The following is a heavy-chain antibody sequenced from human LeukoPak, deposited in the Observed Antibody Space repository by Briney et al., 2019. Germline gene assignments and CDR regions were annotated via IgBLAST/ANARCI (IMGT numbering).Heavy chain of an antibody. D-gene: IGHD2-21*02. Sequence: GGSLRLSCAASGFTFSNAWMSWVRQDPGKGLDWVGRLKSKIDGGTTDYAAPVKGRLTISRDDSKNTLYLQMNSLKTEDTAVYYCTTMSSVSTIDYWGQGTLVTVSS. J-gene: IGHJ4*02. CDR3: TTMSSVSTIDY. CDR1: GFTFSNAW. V-gene: IGHV3-15*01. CDR2: LKSKIDGGTT.